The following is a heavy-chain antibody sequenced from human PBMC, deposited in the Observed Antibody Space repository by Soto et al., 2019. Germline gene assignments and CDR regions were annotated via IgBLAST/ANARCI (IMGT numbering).Heavy chain of an antibody. V-gene: IGHV1-2*02. D-gene: IGHD6-6*01. CDR3: AREVSAARLRGMDV. CDR2: INPNSGGT. CDR1: GGTFSSYA. Sequence: ASVKVSCKASGGTFSSYAISWVRQAPGQGLEWMGWINPNSGGTNYAQKFQGRVTMTRDTSISTAYMELSRLRSDDTAVYYCAREVSAARLRGMDVWGQGTTVTVSS. J-gene: IGHJ6*02.